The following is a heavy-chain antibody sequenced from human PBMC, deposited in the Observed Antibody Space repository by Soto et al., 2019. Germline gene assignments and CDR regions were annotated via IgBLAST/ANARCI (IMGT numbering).Heavy chain of an antibody. CDR1: GGSVSSYW. CDR3: ARGPGDSDYYFDY. D-gene: IGHD3-10*01. CDR2: IYYTGST. J-gene: IGHJ4*02. Sequence: SETLSLTCSVSGGSVSSYWWSWIRQPPGKGLEWIGYIYYTGSTNYSPSLKGRVTISLDASKSQFSLKLTSVTAADTAVYYCARGPGDSDYYFDYWGPGTLVTVS. V-gene: IGHV4-59*02.